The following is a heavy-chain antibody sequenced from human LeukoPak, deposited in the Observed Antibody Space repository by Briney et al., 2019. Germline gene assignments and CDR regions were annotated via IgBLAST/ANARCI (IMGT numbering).Heavy chain of an antibody. CDR3: ARYDSSGYYPENNWFDP. CDR2: IWYDGSNK. CDR1: GFTFSSYG. J-gene: IGHJ5*02. D-gene: IGHD3-22*01. Sequence: GGSLRLSCAASGFTFSSYGMHWVRQAPGKGLEWVAVIWYDGSNKYYADSVKGRFTISRDSSKNTLYLQMNSLRAEDTAVYYCARYDSSGYYPENNWFDPWGQGTLVTVSS. V-gene: IGHV3-33*01.